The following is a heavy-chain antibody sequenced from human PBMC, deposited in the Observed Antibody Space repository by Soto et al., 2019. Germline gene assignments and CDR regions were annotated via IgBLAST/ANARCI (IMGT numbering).Heavy chain of an antibody. CDR1: GYTFINYA. V-gene: IGHV1-3*05. Sequence: QVQLVQSGAEEKKPGASVKVSCKASGYTFINYAIHWVRQAPGQRLEWMGWINAGNGYTKYSQKFQGRVTITRDTSANTAYMELSGLRSEGTAVYYCARGGAGYYFDYWGQGTLVTVSS. CDR3: ARGGAGYYFDY. D-gene: IGHD2-15*01. CDR2: INAGNGYT. J-gene: IGHJ4*02.